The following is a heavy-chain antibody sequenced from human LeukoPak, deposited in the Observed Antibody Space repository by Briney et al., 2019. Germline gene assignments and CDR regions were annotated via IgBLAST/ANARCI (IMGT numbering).Heavy chain of an antibody. Sequence: SETLSLTCTVSGGSISSGGYYWSWIRQHPGKGLEWIGYIYYSGSTYYNPSLKSRVTISVDTSKNQFSLKLSSVTAADTAVYYCARAIHYYDSSGYAHWGQGTLVTVSS. CDR3: ARAIHYYDSSGYAH. D-gene: IGHD3-22*01. J-gene: IGHJ4*02. CDR1: GGSISSGGYY. CDR2: IYYSGST. V-gene: IGHV4-31*03.